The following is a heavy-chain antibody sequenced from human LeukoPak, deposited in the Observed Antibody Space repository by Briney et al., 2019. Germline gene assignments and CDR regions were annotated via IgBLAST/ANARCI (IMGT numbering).Heavy chain of an antibody. CDR3: ARDREDCSGGSCYANRFDP. CDR2: INTDGSST. V-gene: IGHV3-74*01. J-gene: IGHJ5*02. CDR1: GFTFGSYW. D-gene: IGHD2-15*01. Sequence: QTGGSLRLSCAVSGFTFGSYWMHWVRQDPGKGLVWVSRINTDGSSTSYADSVKGRSTVSRDNAKNTLYLQMNSLRAEDTAVYYCARDREDCSGGSCYANRFDPWGQGTLVTVSS.